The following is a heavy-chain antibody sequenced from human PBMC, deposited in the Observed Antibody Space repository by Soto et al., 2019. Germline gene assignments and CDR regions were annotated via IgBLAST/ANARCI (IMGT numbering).Heavy chain of an antibody. CDR2: IYYSGST. D-gene: IGHD6-13*01. CDR3: ARDLGPIAAAGTVFDY. V-gene: IGHV4-59*01. Sequence: SETLSLTCTVSGGSISSYYWSWIRQPPGKGLEWIGYIYYSGSTNYNPSLKSRVTISVDTSKNQFSLKLSSVTAADTAVYYCARDLGPIAAAGTVFDYWGQGTLVTVSS. J-gene: IGHJ4*02. CDR1: GGSISSYY.